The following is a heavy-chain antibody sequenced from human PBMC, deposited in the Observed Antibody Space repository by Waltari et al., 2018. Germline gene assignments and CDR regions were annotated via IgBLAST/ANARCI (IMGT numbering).Heavy chain of an antibody. Sequence: QVQLQESGPGLVKPSETLSLTCAVSGYSISSGYYWGWIRQPPGKGLEWIGSIYHSGSTYYNPSLKSRVTISVDTSKNQFSLKLSSVTAADTAVYYCARHSGYDDYYFDYWGQGTLVTVSS. V-gene: IGHV4-38-2*01. CDR1: GYSISSGYY. CDR2: IYHSGST. J-gene: IGHJ4*02. CDR3: ARHSGYDDYYFDY. D-gene: IGHD5-12*01.